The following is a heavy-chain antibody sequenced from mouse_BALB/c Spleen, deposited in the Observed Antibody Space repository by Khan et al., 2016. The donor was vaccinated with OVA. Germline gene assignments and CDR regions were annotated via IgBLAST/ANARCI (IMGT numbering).Heavy chain of an antibody. Sequence: QVQLQQSGPGLVAPSQSLSITCTVSGFSLTSYGVNWVRQPPGKGLEWLGVIWGDGSTNYHSTLKSRLIIIKDNTTSQVFLKLNSLQTADTATYYCAKFYQDYYSVDYWGQGTSVTVSS. CDR3: AKFYQDYYSVDY. CDR1: GFSLTSYG. V-gene: IGHV2-3*01. J-gene: IGHJ4*01. D-gene: IGHD1-1*01. CDR2: IWGDGST.